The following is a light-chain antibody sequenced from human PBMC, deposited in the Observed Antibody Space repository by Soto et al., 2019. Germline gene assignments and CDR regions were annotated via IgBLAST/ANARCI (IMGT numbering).Light chain of an antibody. V-gene: IGLV1-40*01. CDR1: SSSIGAGYD. CDR3: QSYDSYLSHFYV. CDR2: GNN. J-gene: IGLJ1*01. Sequence: QSALTQPPSVSGAPGQVVTISCTGSSSSIGAGYDVHWYQQVPGTAPKLLIYGNNNRPSGVPDRFSGSKSGTSASLAITGLQAEDEADYYCQSYDSYLSHFYVFGTGTKVTVL.